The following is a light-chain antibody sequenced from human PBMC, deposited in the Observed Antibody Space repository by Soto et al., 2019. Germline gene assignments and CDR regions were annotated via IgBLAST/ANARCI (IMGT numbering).Light chain of an antibody. V-gene: IGKV1-39*01. J-gene: IGKJ2*01. CDR3: QQSYSTPYT. Sequence: DIQMTQSPSSLSASVGDRVTITCRASQSISSYLNWYQQKPGKAPKLLIYAASSLQSGVPSRFSGSGSVTDFTLTISSLQPEDFANYYCQQSYSTPYTFGQGTKLEIK. CDR2: AAS. CDR1: QSISSY.